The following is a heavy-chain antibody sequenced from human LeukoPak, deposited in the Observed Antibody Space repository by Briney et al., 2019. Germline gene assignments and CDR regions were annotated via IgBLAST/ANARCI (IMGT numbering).Heavy chain of an antibody. CDR2: IHPYSGGS. CDR3: ASAVPAIVIPQNGFDI. V-gene: IGHV1-2*06. CDR1: GFTFNGYY. D-gene: IGHD1-26*01. J-gene: IGHJ3*02. Sequence: GASVKVSCKASGFTFNGYYVHWVLQAPGQGLEWMGRIHPYSGGSNSAQKFQGRVTMARDMSINTVYMELSGLRSDDTALYYCASAVPAIVIPQNGFDIWGPGTMVTVSS.